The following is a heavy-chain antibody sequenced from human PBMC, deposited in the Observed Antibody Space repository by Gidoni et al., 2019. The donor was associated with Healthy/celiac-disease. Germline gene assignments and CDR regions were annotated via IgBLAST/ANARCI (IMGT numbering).Heavy chain of an antibody. J-gene: IGHJ4*02. CDR1: GFTFSSYA. D-gene: IGHD6-13*01. V-gene: IGHV3-30-3*01. CDR3: ARIAAAGTEDY. CDR2: ISYDGSNK. Sequence: QVQLVESGGGVVQPGRSLRLSCAASGFTFSSYAMHWVRQAPGKGLVWVAVISYDGSNKYYADSVKGRFTISRDNSKNTLYLQMNSLRAEDTAVYYCARIAAAGTEDYWGQGTLVTVSS.